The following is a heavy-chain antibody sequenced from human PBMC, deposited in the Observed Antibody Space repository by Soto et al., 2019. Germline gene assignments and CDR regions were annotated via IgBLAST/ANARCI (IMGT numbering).Heavy chain of an antibody. Sequence: ASVKVSCKASGYTFTSYDINWVRQATGQGLEWMGWMNPNSGNTGYAQKFQGRVTMTRDTSTSTAYMELRSLRSDDTAVYYCASLRAQQLAPYDAFDIWGQGTMVTVSS. CDR1: GYTFTSYD. V-gene: IGHV1-8*01. CDR3: ASLRAQQLAPYDAFDI. CDR2: MNPNSGNT. D-gene: IGHD6-13*01. J-gene: IGHJ3*02.